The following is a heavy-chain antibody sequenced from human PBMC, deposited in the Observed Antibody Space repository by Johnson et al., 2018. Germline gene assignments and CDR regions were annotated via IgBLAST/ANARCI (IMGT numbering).Heavy chain of an antibody. CDR1: GFTFDDYA. D-gene: IGHD6-13*01. J-gene: IGHJ6*03. CDR3: AKQTYSSSPYMDV. V-gene: IGHV3-43D*03. CDR2: ISWDGGST. Sequence: VQLVESGGVVVQXGGSXRLXCAASGFTFDDYAMHWVRQAPGKGLEWVSLISWDGGSTYYADSVKGRFTISRDNSKNSLYLQMNSLRAEDTALYYCAKQTYSSSPYMDVWGKGTTVTVSS.